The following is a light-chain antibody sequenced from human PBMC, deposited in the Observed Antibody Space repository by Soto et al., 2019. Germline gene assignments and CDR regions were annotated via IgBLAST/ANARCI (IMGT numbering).Light chain of an antibody. Sequence: YELTQPSSVSVSPGQTARITCSGDVLAKKYARWFQQKPGQAPVLVIYKDSERPSGIPERFSGSSSGTTVTLTISGAQVEDEADYYCYSAADNNEVFGGGTKLTVL. J-gene: IGLJ2*01. CDR3: YSAADNNEV. CDR1: VLAKKY. CDR2: KDS. V-gene: IGLV3-27*01.